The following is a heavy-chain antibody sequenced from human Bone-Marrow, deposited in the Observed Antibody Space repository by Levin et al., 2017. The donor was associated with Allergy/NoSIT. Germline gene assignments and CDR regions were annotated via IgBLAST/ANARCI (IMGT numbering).Heavy chain of an antibody. Sequence: SQTLSLPCRVSSASLHDTNYYWGWIRQPPGKGLGWIVVIYYSGTTYYSPSLNGRVTISADTSKDQFSLRLSFLTAADTAVYYCARLGYISTWSWGQGTLVTVSS. V-gene: IGHV4-39*01. CDR1: SASLHDTNYY. J-gene: IGHJ5*02. CDR2: IYYSGTT. D-gene: IGHD5-18*01. CDR3: ARLGYISTWS.